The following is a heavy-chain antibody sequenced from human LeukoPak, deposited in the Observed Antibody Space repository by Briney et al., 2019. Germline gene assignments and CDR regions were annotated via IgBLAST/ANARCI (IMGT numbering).Heavy chain of an antibody. CDR3: ARVAGDHIWGSAHAFDM. Sequence: SETLSLTCTVSGGSIRSYYWGWIRQPPGKGLEWMGYISYSGSTNYNPSLKSRVTIPLDTSKNQFSLRLRSVTAADTAIFYCARVAGDHIWGSAHAFDMWGQGTMVTVSS. CDR1: GGSIRSYY. CDR2: ISYSGST. V-gene: IGHV4-59*13. J-gene: IGHJ3*02. D-gene: IGHD3-16*01.